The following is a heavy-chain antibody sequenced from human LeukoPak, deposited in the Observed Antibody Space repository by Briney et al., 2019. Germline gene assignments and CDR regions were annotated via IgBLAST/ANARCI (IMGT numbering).Heavy chain of an antibody. J-gene: IGHJ3*02. Sequence: GGSLRLSCAASGFTFSSYGMHWVRQAPGKGLEWVAVISYDGSNKFHADSVKGRFTISRDNSKNTLYLQMNSLRAEDTAVYYCARQYDSSGYSAFDIWGQGTMVTVSS. V-gene: IGHV3-30*03. CDR1: GFTFSSYG. CDR3: ARQYDSSGYSAFDI. CDR2: ISYDGSNK. D-gene: IGHD3-22*01.